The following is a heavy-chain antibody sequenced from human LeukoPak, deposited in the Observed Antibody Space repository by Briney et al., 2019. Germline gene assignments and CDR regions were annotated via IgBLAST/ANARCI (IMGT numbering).Heavy chain of an antibody. CDR3: ARVAAARTRWFDP. CDR2: IYYSGTT. J-gene: IGHJ5*02. D-gene: IGHD6-13*01. V-gene: IGHV4-39*01. Sequence: SETLSLTCTVSGGSISSSTYHWGWIRQPPGKGLEWIGSIYYSGTTYYNPSLESRVTISVDTSKNQFSLKLSSVIAADTAVYYCARVAAARTRWFDPWGQGTLVTVSS. CDR1: GGSISSSTYH.